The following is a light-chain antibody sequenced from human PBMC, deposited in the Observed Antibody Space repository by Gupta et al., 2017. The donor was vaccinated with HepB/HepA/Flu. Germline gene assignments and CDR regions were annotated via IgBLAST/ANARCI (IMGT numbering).Light chain of an antibody. Sequence: DTVMTQSPLSLPVTPGEPASIPCRSSQSLLHSNGYNYLDWYLQKPGQSPQLLIYLGSNRASGVPDRFSGSGSGTDFTLKISRVEAEDVGVYYCMQALQTPSFGQGTKLEIK. CDR1: QSLLHSNGYNY. CDR2: LGS. V-gene: IGKV2-28*01. CDR3: MQALQTPS. J-gene: IGKJ2*01.